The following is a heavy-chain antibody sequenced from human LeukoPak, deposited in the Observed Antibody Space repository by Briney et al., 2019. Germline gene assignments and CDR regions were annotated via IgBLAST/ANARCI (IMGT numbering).Heavy chain of an antibody. J-gene: IGHJ5*02. CDR1: GYTFTSYD. Sequence: ASVKVSCKASGYTFTSYDINWVRQASGQGREWMGWMNPNSGNTGYAQKFQGRVTMTRNTSISTAYMELSSLRSEDTAVYYCARASTPSWFNWFDPWGQGTLVTVSS. V-gene: IGHV1-8*01. CDR3: ARASTPSWFNWFDP. CDR2: MNPNSGNT. D-gene: IGHD6-13*01.